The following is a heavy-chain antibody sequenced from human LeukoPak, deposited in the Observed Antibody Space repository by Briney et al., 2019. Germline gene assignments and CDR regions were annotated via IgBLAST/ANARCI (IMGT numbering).Heavy chain of an antibody. CDR3: ARERAVAGFDY. D-gene: IGHD6-19*01. CDR1: GFTFSSYG. Sequence: PGGSLRLSCAASGFTFSSYGMHWVRQAPGKGLEWVAVIWYDGSNRYYADSVKGRFTISRDNSKNTLYLQMNSLRAEDTAVYYCARERAVAGFDYWRQGPLVTVSS. J-gene: IGHJ4*02. CDR2: IWYDGSNR. V-gene: IGHV3-33*01.